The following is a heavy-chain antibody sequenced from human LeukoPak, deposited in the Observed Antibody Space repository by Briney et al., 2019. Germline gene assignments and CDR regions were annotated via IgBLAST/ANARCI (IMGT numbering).Heavy chain of an antibody. CDR2: ISSSSSYI. Sequence: GGTLRLSCAASGFTFSNYGLSWVRQAPGKGLEWVSSISSSSSYIYYADSVKGRFTISRDNAKNSLYLQMNSLRAEDTAVYYCAKTRNGAFDIWGQGTMVTVSS. CDR3: AKTRNGAFDI. CDR1: GFTFSNYG. D-gene: IGHD1-1*01. J-gene: IGHJ3*02. V-gene: IGHV3-21*01.